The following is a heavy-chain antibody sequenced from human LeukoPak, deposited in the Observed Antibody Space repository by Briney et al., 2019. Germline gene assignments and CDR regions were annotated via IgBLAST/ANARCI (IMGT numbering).Heavy chain of an antibody. CDR1: GFTFSNYW. J-gene: IGHJ4*02. V-gene: IGHV3-7*01. CDR2: IKPDGSEK. CDR3: ARLAVADPGDY. D-gene: IGHD6-19*01. Sequence: GGSLRLSCAASGFTFSNYWMAWVRQAPGKGPEWVANIKPDGSEKYYVDSVKGRFTISRDNAQNSLFLQMNSLRAEDTAVYYCARLAVADPGDYWGQGTLVTVSS.